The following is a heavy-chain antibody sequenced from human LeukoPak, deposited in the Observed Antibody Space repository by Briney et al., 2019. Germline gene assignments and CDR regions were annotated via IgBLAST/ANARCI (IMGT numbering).Heavy chain of an antibody. CDR2: IHHRGTT. D-gene: IGHD3-10*01. Sequence: SETLSLTCIVSGGSISTNTYYWGWIRLPPGKGLEWVGEIHHRGTTYYNPSLRSRVTISVDTSKNQFSLRLTSVTAADTAVYYCARVTYNGYQHFDYWGQGTLVTVSS. V-gene: IGHV4-39*07. J-gene: IGHJ4*02. CDR3: ARVTYNGYQHFDY. CDR1: GGSISTNTYY.